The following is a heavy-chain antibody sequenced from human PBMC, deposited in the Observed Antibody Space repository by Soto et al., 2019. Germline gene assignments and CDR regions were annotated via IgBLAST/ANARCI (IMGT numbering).Heavy chain of an antibody. J-gene: IGHJ5*02. CDR3: VKPKEHFYDSSPGET. Sequence: GGSLRLSCAASGFTFSNYGMHWVRQAPGKGLEWVAIISFDGNNKYYSDSVKGRFTISRDNSKNMVFLQMNSLRPEDTAVYYCVKPKEHFYDSSPGETWGQGTPVTVSS. D-gene: IGHD3-22*01. CDR1: GFTFSNYG. CDR2: ISFDGNNK. V-gene: IGHV3-30*18.